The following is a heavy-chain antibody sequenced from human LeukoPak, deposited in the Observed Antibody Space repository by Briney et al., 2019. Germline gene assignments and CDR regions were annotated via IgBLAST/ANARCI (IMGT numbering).Heavy chain of an antibody. CDR1: GFTFSSYG. D-gene: IGHD1-26*01. V-gene: IGHV3-30*02. J-gene: IGHJ3*02. CDR2: IRYDGSNK. CDR3: AKDTDSEGDAFDI. Sequence: GGSLRLSCAASGFTFSSYGMHWVRQAPGKGLEGVAFIRYDGSNKYYADSVKGRFTISRDNSKNTLYLQMNSLRAEDTAVYYCAKDTDSEGDAFDIWSQGTMVTVSS.